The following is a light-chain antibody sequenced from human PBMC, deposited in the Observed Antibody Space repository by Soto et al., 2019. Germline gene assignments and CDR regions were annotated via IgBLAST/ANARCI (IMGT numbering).Light chain of an antibody. J-gene: IGKJ4*01. Sequence: DIVMTQSPDSLAVSLGERATVNCKSSQTLLYASNNKNYLAWYQQKPGQPPKLLIYWASTRQSGVPDRFSGSGSGTDFTLTIGSLRAEDVAIYFCQQYLTTPLTFGGGTRVEIK. V-gene: IGKV4-1*01. CDR2: WAS. CDR3: QQYLTTPLT. CDR1: QTLLYASNNKNY.